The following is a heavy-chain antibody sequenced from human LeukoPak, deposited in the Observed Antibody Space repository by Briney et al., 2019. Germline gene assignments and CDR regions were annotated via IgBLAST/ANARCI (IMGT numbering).Heavy chain of an antibody. CDR1: GYRFTSFR. J-gene: IGHJ5*02. V-gene: IGHV5-51*01. D-gene: IGHD2-2*02. CDR2: IYSGDSDT. CDR3: ARGTPVVPAAIEWFDP. Sequence: GGPLKIPCKGSGYRFTSFRIGGAGPMPGKGMEWIGIIYSGDSDTRYSPSFQGQVTISADKSISTAYLQWSSLKASDTAMYYCARGTPVVPAAIEWFDPWGQGTLVTVSS.